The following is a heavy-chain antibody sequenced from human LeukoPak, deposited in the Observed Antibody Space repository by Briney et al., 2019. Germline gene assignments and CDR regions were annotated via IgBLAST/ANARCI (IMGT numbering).Heavy chain of an antibody. CDR2: VYCSGST. CDR1: GASVSSGTYC. CDR3: ARDRGDPLTGYLDAFDI. Sequence: PSETLSLTCTVSGASVSSGTYCWTWIRQPPGKGLEWIGCVYCSGSTNYSPSLKSRVTMSLEMSKNQFSLRLSSVTAADTAVYYCARDRGDPLTGYLDAFDIWGQGTMVTLSS. D-gene: IGHD3-9*01. J-gene: IGHJ3*02. V-gene: IGHV4-61*01.